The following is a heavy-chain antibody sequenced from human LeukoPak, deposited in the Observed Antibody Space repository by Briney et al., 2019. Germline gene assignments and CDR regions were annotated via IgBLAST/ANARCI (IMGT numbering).Heavy chain of an antibody. J-gene: IGHJ4*02. D-gene: IGHD5-18*01. Sequence: QTGGSLRLSCAASGLTFSKYSMTWVRQAPGKGLEWVSFIDTSSTTMYYTDSVKGRFTISRDNSKNTLYLQMNTLRAEDTAVYYCARVGYNYGYLGYFDYWGQGTLVTVSS. CDR1: GLTFSKYS. CDR3: ARVGYNYGYLGYFDY. V-gene: IGHV3-48*01. CDR2: IDTSSTTM.